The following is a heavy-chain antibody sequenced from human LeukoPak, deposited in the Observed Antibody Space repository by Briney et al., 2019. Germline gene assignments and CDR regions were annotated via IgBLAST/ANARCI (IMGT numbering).Heavy chain of an antibody. V-gene: IGHV3-48*03. CDR3: ARETLEMSH. CDR1: GFTFSSYE. Sequence: GGSLRLSCAASGFTFSSYEMNWVRQAPGKGLEWVSYISSSGSTIYYADSVKGRFTISRDNAKNSLYLQMNSLRAEDTAVYYCARETLEMSHWGQGTLVTVSS. D-gene: IGHD1-1*01. J-gene: IGHJ4*02. CDR2: ISSSGSTI.